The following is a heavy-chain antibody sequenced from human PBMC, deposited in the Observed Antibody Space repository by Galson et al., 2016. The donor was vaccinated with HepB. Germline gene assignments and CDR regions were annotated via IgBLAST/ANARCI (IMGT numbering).Heavy chain of an antibody. Sequence: SVKVSCKASSHTSSNYGLSWVRQAPGQGLEWMGWISAYNGNTEYAQDLQQRVTLTIDTSTSSAYMELRSLRSDDTAVYYCVRHLGGLATFDVWGQGTLLTGSS. CDR3: VRHLGGLATFDV. CDR1: SHTSSNYG. V-gene: IGHV1-18*01. CDR2: ISAYNGNT. J-gene: IGHJ3*01. D-gene: IGHD1-26*01.